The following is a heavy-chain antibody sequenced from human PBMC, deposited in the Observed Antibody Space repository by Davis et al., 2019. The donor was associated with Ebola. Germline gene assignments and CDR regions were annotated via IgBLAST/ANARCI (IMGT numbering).Heavy chain of an antibody. V-gene: IGHV3-30*04. J-gene: IGHJ4*02. Sequence: GESLKISCAASGFTFSSYAMHWVRQAPGKGLEWVAVISYDGSNKYYADSVKGRFTISRDNSKNTLYLQMNSLRAEDTAVYYCAILHASIAVASFDYWGQGTLVTVSS. CDR1: GFTFSSYA. CDR3: AILHASIAVASFDY. D-gene: IGHD6-19*01. CDR2: ISYDGSNK.